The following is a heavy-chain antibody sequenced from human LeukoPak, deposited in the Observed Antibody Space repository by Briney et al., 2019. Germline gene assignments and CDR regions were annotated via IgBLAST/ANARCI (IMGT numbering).Heavy chain of an antibody. V-gene: IGHV5-51*01. D-gene: IGHD3-16*01. CDR2: IYPGDSDT. Sequence: GESLKISCKGSGYSFTSYWIGWVRQMPGKGLEWMGIIYPGDSDTRYSPSFQGQVTISADKSISTAYLQWSSLKASDTAMYYCARRVERRGFHDAFDIWGQGTMVTVSS. CDR1: GYSFTSYW. J-gene: IGHJ3*02. CDR3: ARRVERRGFHDAFDI.